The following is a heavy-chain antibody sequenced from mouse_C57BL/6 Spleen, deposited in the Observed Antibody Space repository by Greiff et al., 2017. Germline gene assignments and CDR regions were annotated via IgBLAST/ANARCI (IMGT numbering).Heavy chain of an antibody. D-gene: IGHD2-5*01. CDR1: GYTFTSYW. J-gene: IGHJ2*01. CDR2: IDPSDSYT. V-gene: IGHV1-69*01. Sequence: QVQLQQPGAELVMPGASVKLSCKASGYTFTSYWMHWVKQRPGQGLEWIGEIDPSDSYTNYNQKFKGKSTLTVDQSSSTAYMQLSSLTSEDSAVYYCARRGYYSNYLYFDYWGQGTTLTVSS. CDR3: ARRGYYSNYLYFDY.